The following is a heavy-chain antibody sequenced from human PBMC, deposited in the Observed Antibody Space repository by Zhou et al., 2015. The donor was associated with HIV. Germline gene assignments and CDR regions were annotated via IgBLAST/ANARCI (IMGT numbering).Heavy chain of an antibody. CDR2: INPNSGGT. V-gene: IGHV1-2*02. CDR1: GYTFTGFSGYY. D-gene: IGHD3-22*01. J-gene: IGHJ4*02. CDR3: ASRGHYYDSRYEGRFDY. Sequence: QVQLVQSGAEVKKPGASVKVSCKASGYTFTGFSGYYMHWVRQAPGQGLEWMGWINPNSGGTNYAQKFQGRVTMTRDTSISTAYVELSRLTSDDTAVYYCASRGHYYDSRYEGRFDYWGQGTLVTVSS.